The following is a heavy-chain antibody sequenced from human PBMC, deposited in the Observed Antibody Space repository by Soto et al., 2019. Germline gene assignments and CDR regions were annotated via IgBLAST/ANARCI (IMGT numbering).Heavy chain of an antibody. CDR1: GFTFSNYG. Sequence: QVQLVESGGGVVQAGRSLRLSCAASGFTFSNYGMHWVRQAPGRGLDWLAAVWYEGSNKYYADSVEGRFTISRDNSKNTLYLQRNGLRAEDTAVYYCAKDTGSTAYLIDYWGQGPLVTVSS. V-gene: IGHV3-33*06. CDR2: VWYEGSNK. J-gene: IGHJ4*02. D-gene: IGHD1-26*01. CDR3: AKDTGSTAYLIDY.